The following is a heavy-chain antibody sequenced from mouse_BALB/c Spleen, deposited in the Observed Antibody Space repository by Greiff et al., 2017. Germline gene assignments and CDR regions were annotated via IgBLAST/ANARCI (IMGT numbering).Heavy chain of an antibody. CDR2: ILPGSGST. D-gene: IGHD6-1*01. CDR3: ARDGHTGYFDV. V-gene: IGHV1-9*01. J-gene: IGHJ1*01. Sequence: QVQLKESGAELMKPGASVKISCKATGYTFSSYWIEWVKQRPGHGLEWIGEILPGSGSTNYNEKFKGKATFTADTSSNTAYMQLSSLTSEDSAVYYCARDGHTGYFDVWGAGTTVTVSS. CDR1: GYTFSSYW.